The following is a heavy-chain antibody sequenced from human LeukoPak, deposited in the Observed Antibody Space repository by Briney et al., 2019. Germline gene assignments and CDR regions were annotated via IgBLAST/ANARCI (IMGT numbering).Heavy chain of an antibody. Sequence: GGSLRLSCAASGFTLSGYWMSWVRQAPGEGLEWVARLHADGIERYYVDPVKGRFTISRDNAKNSLHLQMYSLRLDDTAVYYCARGGYSFDYLGQGTLVTVSS. J-gene: IGHJ4*02. V-gene: IGHV3-7*01. CDR3: ARGGYSFDY. CDR1: GFTLSGYW. CDR2: LHADGIER. D-gene: IGHD5-12*01.